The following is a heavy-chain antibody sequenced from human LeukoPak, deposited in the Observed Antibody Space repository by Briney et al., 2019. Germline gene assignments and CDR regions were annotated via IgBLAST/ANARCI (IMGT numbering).Heavy chain of an antibody. CDR3: AREIRGYSYFDY. J-gene: IGHJ4*02. CDR1: GYTFTSYD. Sequence: ASVKVXCKASGYTFTSYDINWVRQATGQGLEWLGWMNPSSGNTGYAQKFQGRVTMTRDTSISTAYMELSSLRSEDAAVYYCAREIRGYSYFDYWGQGTLVTVSS. V-gene: IGHV1-8*01. CDR2: MNPSSGNT. D-gene: IGHD1-26*01.